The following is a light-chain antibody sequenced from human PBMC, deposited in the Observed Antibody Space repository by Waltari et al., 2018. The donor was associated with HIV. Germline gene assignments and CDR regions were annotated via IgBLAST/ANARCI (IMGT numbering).Light chain of an antibody. J-gene: IGLJ2*01. V-gene: IGLV2-14*03. Sequence: QSVLTQPASVSGSPGQSITISCTGTNDDIGSYIYVSWYQQHPGKVPKLLMYDVSSRPSGVSVRFSGSKSGHTASLTISGIQTEDEAHYYCTSYTSTATVVFGGGTKLTVL. CDR1: NDDIGSYIY. CDR3: TSYTSTATVV. CDR2: DVS.